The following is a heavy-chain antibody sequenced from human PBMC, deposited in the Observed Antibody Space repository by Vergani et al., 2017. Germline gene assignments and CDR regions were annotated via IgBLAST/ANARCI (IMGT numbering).Heavy chain of an antibody. J-gene: IGHJ4*02. D-gene: IGHD2-15*01. CDR2: INHSGST. Sequence: QVQLQQWGAGLLKPSETLSLTCAVYGGSFSGYYWSWIRQPPGKGLEWIGEINHSGSTNYNPSLKSRVTISVDTSKNQFSLKLSSVTAADTAVYYCARGWVVGAATPAYFRYWGQGTLVTVSS. CDR1: GGSFSGYY. V-gene: IGHV4-34*01. CDR3: ARGWVVGAATPAYFRY.